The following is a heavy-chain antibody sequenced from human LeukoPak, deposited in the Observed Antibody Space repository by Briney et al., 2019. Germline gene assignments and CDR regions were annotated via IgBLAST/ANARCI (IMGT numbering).Heavy chain of an antibody. Sequence: GGSLRLSCTASGFTFNCYAISWVRQASGKGLGWVSAICGSGGRTYYADSVKGRFTISRDNSKNTLYLQMNSLRVEDTAVYYCAKGSKLVLFTRDHCMDAWGKGTTVTISS. CDR2: ICGSGGRT. J-gene: IGHJ6*03. CDR3: AKGSKLVLFTRDHCMDA. V-gene: IGHV3-23*01. CDR1: GFTFNCYA. D-gene: IGHD3-22*01.